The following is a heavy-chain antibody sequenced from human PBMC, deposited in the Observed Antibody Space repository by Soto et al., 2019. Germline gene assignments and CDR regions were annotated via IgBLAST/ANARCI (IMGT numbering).Heavy chain of an antibody. CDR3: AREVVSRGMDV. D-gene: IGHD3-22*01. Sequence: QVQLVQSGAEVKKPGASVKVSCKTSGYTFTRYDISWVRQATGQGLEWMGWMNPNSGNTGYAQKFQGRVTMTRNTSRSTAYMDLSSLRSEATAGYYCAREVVSRGMDVWGQGTTVTVSS. V-gene: IGHV1-8*01. CDR2: MNPNSGNT. CDR1: GYTFTRYD. J-gene: IGHJ6*02.